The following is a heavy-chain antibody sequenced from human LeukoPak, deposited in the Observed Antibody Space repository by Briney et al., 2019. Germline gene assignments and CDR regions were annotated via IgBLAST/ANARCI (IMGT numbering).Heavy chain of an antibody. V-gene: IGHV3-30-3*01. D-gene: IGHD6-19*01. CDR1: GFTFSSYA. CDR2: ISYDGSNK. CDR3: ARDQAGTQPFDY. J-gene: IGHJ4*02. Sequence: PGRSLRLSCAASGFTFSSYAMDWVRQAPGKGLEWVAVISYDGSNKYYADSVKGRFTISRDNSKNTLYLQMNSLRAEDTAVYYCARDQAGTQPFDYWGQGTLVTVSS.